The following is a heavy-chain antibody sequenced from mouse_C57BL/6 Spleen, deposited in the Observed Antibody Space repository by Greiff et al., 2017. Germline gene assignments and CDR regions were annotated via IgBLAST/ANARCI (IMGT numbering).Heavy chain of an antibody. V-gene: IGHV1-76*01. CDR2: IYPGSGNT. D-gene: IGHD1-1*01. J-gene: IGHJ2*01. Sequence: QVQLQQSGAELVRPGASVKLSCKASGYTFTDYYINWVKQRPGQGLEWIARIYPGSGNTYYNEKFKGKATLTAEKSSSTAYMQLSSLTSEDSAVYFCARSGYYGTLDYWGQGTTLTVSS. CDR1: GYTFTDYY. CDR3: ARSGYYGTLDY.